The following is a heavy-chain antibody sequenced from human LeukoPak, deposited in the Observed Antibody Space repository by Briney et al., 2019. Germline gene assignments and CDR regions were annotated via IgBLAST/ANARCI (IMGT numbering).Heavy chain of an antibody. CDR2: IYYSGST. D-gene: IGHD5-12*01. Sequence: SETLSLTCTVSGGSISSYYWSWIRQPPGKGLEWIGYIYYSGSTNYNPSLKSRVTISVDTSKNQFSLKLSSVTAADTAVYYCARGTWPFDYWGQGTLVTISS. J-gene: IGHJ4*02. CDR1: GGSISSYY. V-gene: IGHV4-59*01. CDR3: ARGTWPFDY.